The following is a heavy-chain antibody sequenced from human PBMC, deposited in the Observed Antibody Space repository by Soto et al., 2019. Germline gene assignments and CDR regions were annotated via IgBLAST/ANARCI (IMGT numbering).Heavy chain of an antibody. CDR2: IYHSGTN. CDR1: GDSISSNRW. CDR3: AIGGSYCSTTGCLYWYLDL. Sequence: QVQLQESGPGLVRASGTLSLTCAVSGDSISSNRWWSWVSQPPGKGLEGIGDIYHSGTNNYNPSHKSRVAISVDKSKNKFSLNLHSVTAADTAVYYFAIGGSYCSTTGCLYWYLDLWGRFTLVSVSS. J-gene: IGHJ2*01. V-gene: IGHV4-4*02. D-gene: IGHD2-2*01.